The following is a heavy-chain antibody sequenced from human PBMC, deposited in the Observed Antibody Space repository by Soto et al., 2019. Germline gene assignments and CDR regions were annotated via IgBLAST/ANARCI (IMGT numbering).Heavy chain of an antibody. CDR2: INHSGST. CDR1: GGSFSGYY. J-gene: IGHJ6*03. V-gene: IGHV4-34*01. Sequence: PSETLSLTCAVYGGSFSGYYWSWVRQPPGKGLEWIGEINHSGSTNYNPSLKSRVTISVDTSKNQFSLKLSSVTAADTAVYYCARAETYYYGSYYYYYYMDVWGKGTTVTVSS. D-gene: IGHD3-10*01. CDR3: ARAETYYYGSYYYYYYMDV.